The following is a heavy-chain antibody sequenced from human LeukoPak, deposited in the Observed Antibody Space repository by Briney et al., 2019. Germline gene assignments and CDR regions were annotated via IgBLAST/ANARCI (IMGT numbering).Heavy chain of an antibody. J-gene: IGHJ6*03. CDR1: GGSFSGYY. CDR2: INHSGST. D-gene: IGHD5-12*01. V-gene: IGHV4-34*01. Sequence: NTSETLSLTCAVYGGSFSGYYWSWIRQPPGKGLEWIGEINHSGSTNYNPSLKSRVTISVDTSKNQFSLKLSSVTAADTAVYYCARVRLGYSGYDWDYYYYMDVWGKGTTVTVSS. CDR3: ARVRLGYSGYDWDYYYYMDV.